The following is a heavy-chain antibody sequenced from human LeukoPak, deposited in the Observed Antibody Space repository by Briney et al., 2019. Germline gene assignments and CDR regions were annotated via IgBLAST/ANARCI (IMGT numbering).Heavy chain of an antibody. V-gene: IGHV3-30-3*01. CDR3: ARDMNLEGAGY. CDR1: GFTFSSYA. Sequence: PGGSLRLSCAASGFTFSSYAMHCVRQAPGKGLEWVAVISYDGSNKYYADSVKGRFTISRDNSKNTLYLQMNSLRAEDTAVYYCARDMNLEGAGYWGQGILVTVSS. D-gene: IGHD1-1*01. J-gene: IGHJ4*02. CDR2: ISYDGSNK.